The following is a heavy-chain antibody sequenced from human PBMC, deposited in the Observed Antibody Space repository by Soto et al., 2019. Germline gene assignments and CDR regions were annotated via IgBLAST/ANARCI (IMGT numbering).Heavy chain of an antibody. J-gene: IGHJ6*02. Sequence: GASVKVSCKASGYTFTSYGISWVRQAPGQGLEWMGWISAYNGNTNYAQKLQGRVTMTTDTSTSTAYMELSSLRSEDTAVYYCARGTHYDSSGYYLNPPYYYYYYGMDVWGQGTMVTVSS. V-gene: IGHV1-18*01. CDR2: ISAYNGNT. CDR1: GYTFTSYG. CDR3: ARGTHYDSSGYYLNPPYYYYYYGMDV. D-gene: IGHD3-22*01.